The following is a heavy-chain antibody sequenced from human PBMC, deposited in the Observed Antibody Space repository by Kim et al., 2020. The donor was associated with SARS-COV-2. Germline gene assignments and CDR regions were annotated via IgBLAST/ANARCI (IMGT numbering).Heavy chain of an antibody. J-gene: IGHJ4*02. V-gene: IGHV3-23*01. CDR3: AKDLGGYCSGGSCSTFDY. CDR2: ISGSGGST. CDR1: GFTFSSYA. Sequence: GGSLRLSCAASGFTFSSYAMSWVRQAPGKGLEWVSAISGSGGSTYYADSVKGRFTISRDNSKNTLYLQMNSLRAEDTAVYYCAKDLGGYCSGGSCSTFDYWGQGTLVTVSS. D-gene: IGHD2-15*01.